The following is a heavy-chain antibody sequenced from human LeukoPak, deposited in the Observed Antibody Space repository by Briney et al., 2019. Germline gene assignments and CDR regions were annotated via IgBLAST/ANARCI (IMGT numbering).Heavy chain of an antibody. CDR2: IKQDESEK. CDR1: GFTFSNYW. CDR3: ARDKIVGASKFDY. J-gene: IGHJ4*02. V-gene: IGHV3-7*01. Sequence: AGESLRLSCAVSGFTFSNYWMSWVRQAPGKGLEWVAHIKQDESEKYYVDSVKGRFTISRDNAKNSLYLQMNSLRAEDTAIYYCARDKIVGASKFDYWGQGTLVTVSS. D-gene: IGHD1-26*01.